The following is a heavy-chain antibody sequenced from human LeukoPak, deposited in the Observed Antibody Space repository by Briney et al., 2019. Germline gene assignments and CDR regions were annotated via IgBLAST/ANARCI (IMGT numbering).Heavy chain of an antibody. V-gene: IGHV4-4*07. D-gene: IGHD3-3*01. Sequence: PSETLSLTCTVSGGSISSYYWSWIRQPAGKGLEWIRRIYTNGSTNYNPSLKSRVTMSVDTSKNQFSLKLSSVTAADTAVYYCARGTIFGVVIKAFDIWGQGTMVTVSS. CDR3: ARGTIFGVVIKAFDI. CDR2: IYTNGST. J-gene: IGHJ3*02. CDR1: GGSISSYY.